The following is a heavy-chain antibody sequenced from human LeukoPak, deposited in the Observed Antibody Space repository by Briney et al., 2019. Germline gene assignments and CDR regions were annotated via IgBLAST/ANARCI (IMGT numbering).Heavy chain of an antibody. D-gene: IGHD2-2*01. V-gene: IGHV1-2*02. CDR3: ARDLRVPAAMIMGY. CDR1: GYTFTGYY. CDR2: INPNSGGT. Sequence: ASVKVSCKASGYTFTGYYMHWVRQAPGQGLEWMGWINPNSGGTNYAQEFQGRVTMTRDTSISTAYMELSRLRSDDTAVYYCARDLRVPAAMIMGYWGQGTLVTVSS. J-gene: IGHJ4*02.